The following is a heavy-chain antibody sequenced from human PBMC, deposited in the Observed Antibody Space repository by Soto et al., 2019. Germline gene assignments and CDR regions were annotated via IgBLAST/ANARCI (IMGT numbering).Heavy chain of an antibody. D-gene: IGHD3-10*01. Sequence: TGGSLRLSCAASGFTVSSNYMSWVRQAPGKGLEWVSVIYSGGSTYYADSVKGRFTISRDNSKNTLYLQMNSLRAEDTAVYYCARSMGFGELKAWGQGTLVTVSS. V-gene: IGHV3-53*01. CDR2: IYSGGST. CDR3: ARSMGFGELKA. J-gene: IGHJ5*02. CDR1: GFTVSSNY.